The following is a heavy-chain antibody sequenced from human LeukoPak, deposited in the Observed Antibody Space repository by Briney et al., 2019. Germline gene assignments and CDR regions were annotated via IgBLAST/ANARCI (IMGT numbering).Heavy chain of an antibody. V-gene: IGHV1-2*02. Sequence: ASVKVSCKASGYSLSDHYMHWVRQAPGQGLEWMGWINPNSGGTNSAQKLQGRVTMTRDTSNITAYMELSRLRSDDTAVYFCARGYYDSSDYEYFQHWGQGTLVTVSS. J-gene: IGHJ1*01. D-gene: IGHD3-22*01. CDR2: INPNSGGT. CDR3: ARGYYDSSDYEYFQH. CDR1: GYSLSDHY.